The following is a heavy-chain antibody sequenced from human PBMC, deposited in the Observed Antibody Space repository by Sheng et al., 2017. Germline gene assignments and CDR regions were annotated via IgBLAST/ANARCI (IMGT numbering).Heavy chain of an antibody. CDR1: GGTFKTYA. V-gene: IGHV1-69*01. CDR3: AKATHRGPAVGYFSTGLDV. CDR2: IIPIFGTA. Sequence: QVQLVQSGAEVKKPGSSVKVSCKASGGTFKTYAINWVRQAPGQGLEWMGGIIPIFGTANYAQKFQGRVTITADESTSTAYMDLSSLRSDDTAVYYCAKATHRGPAVGYFSTGLDVWGQGTTVTVSS. D-gene: IGHD6-25*01. J-gene: IGHJ6*02.